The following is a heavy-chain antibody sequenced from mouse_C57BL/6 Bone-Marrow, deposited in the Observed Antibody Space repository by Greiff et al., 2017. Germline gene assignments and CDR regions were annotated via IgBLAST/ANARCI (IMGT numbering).Heavy chain of an antibody. Sequence: QVQLQQPGAELVMPGASVKLSCKASGYTFTSYWMHWVKQRPGQGLEWIGEIDPSDSYTNYNQKFKGKSTLTVDKSSSTAYMQLSSLTSEDSAVYYCASGWLLPFDYWGQGTTLTVSS. CDR3: ASGWLLPFDY. V-gene: IGHV1-69*01. J-gene: IGHJ2*01. D-gene: IGHD2-3*01. CDR2: IDPSDSYT. CDR1: GYTFTSYW.